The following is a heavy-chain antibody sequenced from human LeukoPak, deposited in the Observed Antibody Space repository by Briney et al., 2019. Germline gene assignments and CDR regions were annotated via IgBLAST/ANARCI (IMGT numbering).Heavy chain of an antibody. V-gene: IGHV3-21*01. Sequence: KSGGSLRLSCAASGFTFSSYSMNWVRQAPGKGLEWVSSISSSSSYIYYADSVKGRFTISRDNAKNSLYLQMNSLRAEDTAVYYCARVRGRIIAAAGPFDWGQGTLVTVSS. CDR1: GFTFSSYS. CDR2: ISSSSSYI. J-gene: IGHJ4*02. CDR3: ARVRGRIIAAAGPFD. D-gene: IGHD6-13*01.